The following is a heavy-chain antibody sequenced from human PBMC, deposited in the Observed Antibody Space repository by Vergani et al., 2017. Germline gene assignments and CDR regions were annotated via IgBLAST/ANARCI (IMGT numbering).Heavy chain of an antibody. CDR1: GYSFTSYW. CDR2: IYPGDSDT. CDR3: ARLDGSSWSYIYFDY. V-gene: IGHV5-51*01. D-gene: IGHD6-13*01. J-gene: IGHJ4*02. Sequence: EVQLVQSGAEVKKPGESLKISCKGSGYSFTSYWIGWVRQMPGKGLEWMGIIYPGDSDTSYSPSFQGQVTISADKSISTAFMQWRLKASDTAMYYCARLDGSSWSYIYFDYWGQGTLVTVSS.